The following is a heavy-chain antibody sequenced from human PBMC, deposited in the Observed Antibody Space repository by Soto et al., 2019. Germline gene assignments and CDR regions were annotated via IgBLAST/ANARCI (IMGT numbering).Heavy chain of an antibody. CDR1: GGSISSGGYY. Sequence: PSETLSLTCTVSGGSISSGGYYWSWIRQHPGKGLEWIGYIYYSGSTYYNPSLKSRVTISVDTSKNQFSLKLSSVTAADTAVYYCARGIIVVALRQGVSYYFDYWGQGTLVTVSS. CDR2: IYYSGST. J-gene: IGHJ4*02. D-gene: IGHD3-22*01. CDR3: ARGIIVVALRQGVSYYFDY. V-gene: IGHV4-31*03.